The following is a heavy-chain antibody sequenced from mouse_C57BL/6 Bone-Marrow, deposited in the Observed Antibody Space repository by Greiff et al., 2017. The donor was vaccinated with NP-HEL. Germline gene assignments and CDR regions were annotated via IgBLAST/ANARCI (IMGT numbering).Heavy chain of an antibody. CDR1: GYTFTDYE. D-gene: IGHD2-2*01. Sequence: VQLQQSGAELVRPGASVTLSCKASGYTFTDYEMHWVKQTPVHGLEWIGAIDPETGGTAYNQKFKGKAILTADKSSSTAYMELRSLTSEDSAVYYGTRRDGYDWYFDVWGTGTTVTVSS. CDR3: TRRDGYDWYFDV. CDR2: IDPETGGT. V-gene: IGHV1-15*01. J-gene: IGHJ1*03.